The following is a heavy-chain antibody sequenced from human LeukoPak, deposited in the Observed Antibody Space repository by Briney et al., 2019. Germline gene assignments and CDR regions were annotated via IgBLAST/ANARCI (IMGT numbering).Heavy chain of an antibody. CDR1: GGSISGYY. D-gene: IGHD2/OR15-2a*01. V-gene: IGHV4-59*08. Sequence: SQTLSLTCTVSGGSISGYYWSWIRQPPGKGLEWIGYIYYSGSTNYNPSLKSRVTISVDTSKNQFSLKLSSVTAADTAVYYCARHASQIEYNWLDPWGQGTLVTVSS. CDR2: IYYSGST. J-gene: IGHJ5*02. CDR3: ARHASQIEYNWLDP.